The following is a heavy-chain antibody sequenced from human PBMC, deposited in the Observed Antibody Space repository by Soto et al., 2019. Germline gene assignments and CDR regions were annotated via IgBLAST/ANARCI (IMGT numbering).Heavy chain of an antibody. CDR2: ISAYNGNT. D-gene: IGHD4-17*01. V-gene: IGHV1-18*01. Sequence: QVQLVQSGAEVKKPGASVKVSCKASGYTFTSYGISWVRQAPGQGLEWMGWISAYNGNTNYAQKLQGRVTMTTDTSTSTAYMELRSLRADDTAVYYCASDLRGVPTADRHSHDYWGQGTLVTVAS. CDR3: ASDLRGVPTADRHSHDY. CDR1: GYTFTSYG. J-gene: IGHJ4*02.